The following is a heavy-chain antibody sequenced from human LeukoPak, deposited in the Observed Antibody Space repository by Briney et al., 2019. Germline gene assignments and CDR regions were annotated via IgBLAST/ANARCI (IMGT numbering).Heavy chain of an antibody. CDR3: ASRDYYYYYMDV. Sequence: PSETLSLTCTVSGGSISSGGYYWSWIRQPPGKGLEWIGYIYHSGSTYYNPSLKSRVTISVDRSKNQFSLKLSSVTAADTAVYYCASRDYYYYYMDVWGKGTTVTVSS. CDR1: GGSISSGGYY. V-gene: IGHV4-30-2*01. CDR2: IYHSGST. J-gene: IGHJ6*03.